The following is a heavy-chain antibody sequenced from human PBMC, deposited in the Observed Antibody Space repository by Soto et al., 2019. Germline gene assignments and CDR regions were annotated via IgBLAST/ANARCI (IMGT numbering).Heavy chain of an antibody. CDR3: ERGPSRLTFGGFIVLLGWYYFDY. V-gene: IGHV4-34*01. CDR2: INHSGST. J-gene: IGHJ4*02. CDR1: GGSFSGYY. Sequence: SETLSLTCAVYGGSFSGYYWSWIRQPPGKGLEWIGEINHSGSTNYNPSLKSRVTISVDTSKNQFSLKLSSVTAADTAVYYCERGPSRLTFGGFIVLLGWYYFDYWGQGTLVTVSS. D-gene: IGHD3-16*02.